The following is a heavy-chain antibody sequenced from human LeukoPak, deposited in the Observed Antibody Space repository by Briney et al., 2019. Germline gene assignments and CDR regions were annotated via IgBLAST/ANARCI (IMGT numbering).Heavy chain of an antibody. CDR1: GGTFSSYA. V-gene: IGHV1-69*05. J-gene: IGHJ2*01. CDR2: IIPIFATA. D-gene: IGHD2-15*01. CDR3: ARGYCSGGSCYDWYFDL. Sequence: SLNLSCKASGGTFSSYAISWVRQAPGQGLEWMGRIIPIFATANYAQKFQGRVTITTDESTSTAYMEMSSLRSEDTAVYYCARGYCSGGSCYDWYFDLWGRGTLVTVSS.